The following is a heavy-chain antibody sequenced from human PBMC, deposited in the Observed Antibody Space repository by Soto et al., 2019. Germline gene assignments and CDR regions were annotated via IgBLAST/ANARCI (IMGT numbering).Heavy chain of an antibody. CDR1: GFTFSMYW. J-gene: IGHJ4*02. Sequence: PGGSLRLSCAASGFTFSMYWMHWVCQVPGKGPEWVSRINDDGISTNYADSVKGRFTISRDNAKNTLYLQMNALRVEDTAVYYCTRGPRSTSTGTGAFWGQGTLVTVSS. V-gene: IGHV3-74*01. CDR2: INDDGIST. D-gene: IGHD1-1*01. CDR3: TRGPRSTSTGTGAF.